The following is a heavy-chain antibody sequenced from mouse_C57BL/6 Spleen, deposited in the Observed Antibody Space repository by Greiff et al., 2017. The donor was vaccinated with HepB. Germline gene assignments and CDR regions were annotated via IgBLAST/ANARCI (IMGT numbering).Heavy chain of an antibody. CDR3: AREDSNYGGY. CDR1: GYTFTSYW. V-gene: IGHV1-50*01. CDR2: IDPSDSYT. J-gene: IGHJ2*01. Sequence: VQLQQPGAELVKPGASVKLSCKASGYTFTSYWMQWVKQRPGQGLEWIGEIDPSDSYTNYNQKFKGKATLTVDTSSSTAYMQLSSLTSEDSAVYYCAREDSNYGGYWGQGTTLTVSS. D-gene: IGHD2-5*01.